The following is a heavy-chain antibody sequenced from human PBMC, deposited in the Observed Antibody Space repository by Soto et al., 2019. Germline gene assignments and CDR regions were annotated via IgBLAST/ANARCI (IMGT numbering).Heavy chain of an antibody. J-gene: IGHJ4*02. CDR3: ARGSGSYYPGYR. CDR2: ISSSSSYI. Sequence: PGGSLRLSCAASGFTFSSYSMNWVRQAPGKGLEWVSSISSSSSYIYYADSVKGRFTISRDNAKNSLYLQMNSLRAEDTAVYYCARGSGSYYPGYRWGQGTLVTVSS. V-gene: IGHV3-21*01. D-gene: IGHD3-10*01. CDR1: GFTFSSYS.